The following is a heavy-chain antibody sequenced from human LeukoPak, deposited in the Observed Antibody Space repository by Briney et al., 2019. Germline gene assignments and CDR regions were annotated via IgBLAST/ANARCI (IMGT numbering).Heavy chain of an antibody. CDR2: IFYSGST. CDR3: AKSNGYGLIDI. V-gene: IGHV4-4*02. CDR1: GFTFRSYG. J-gene: IGHJ3*02. Sequence: GSLRLSCAASGFTFRSYGMSWVRQAPGKGLEWIGNIFYSGSTYYSPSLKSRVTISLDTSRNQFSLKLNSVTAADTAVYYCAKSNGYGLIDIWGQGTMVTVSS. D-gene: IGHD3-10*01.